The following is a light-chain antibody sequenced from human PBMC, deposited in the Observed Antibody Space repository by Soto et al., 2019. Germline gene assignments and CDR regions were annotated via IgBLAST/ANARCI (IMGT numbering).Light chain of an antibody. J-gene: IGKJ1*01. CDR3: QQYDSSPWT. CDR1: QSVSSSY. Sequence: EIVLTQSPGTLSLSPGERATLSCRASQSVSSSYLAWYQQKPGQTPRLLIYGASSRATGIPDRFSGSGSGSYCTRTISRLEPEDFAVYYCQQYDSSPWTFGQGTKVEIK. V-gene: IGKV3-20*01. CDR2: GAS.